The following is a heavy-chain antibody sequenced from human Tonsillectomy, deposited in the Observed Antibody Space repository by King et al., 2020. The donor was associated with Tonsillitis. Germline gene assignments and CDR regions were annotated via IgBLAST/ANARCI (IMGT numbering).Heavy chain of an antibody. CDR2: INPNSGGT. CDR1: GYTFTAYY. V-gene: IGHV1-2*02. J-gene: IGHJ4*02. Sequence: QLVQSGAEVKRPGASVKVSCEASGYTFTAYYIHWVRQAPGQGLEWMGWINPNSGGTNYAQKFQGRVTMTRDTSISTAYMELSRLRSDDTAVYYCARDPGYSSSWRYYFDYWGRGTLVTVSP. D-gene: IGHD6-13*01. CDR3: ARDPGYSSSWRYYFDY.